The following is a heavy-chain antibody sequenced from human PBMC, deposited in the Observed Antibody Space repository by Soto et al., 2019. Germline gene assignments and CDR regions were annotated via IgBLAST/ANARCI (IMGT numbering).Heavy chain of an antibody. Sequence: QVQLQESGPGLVKPSETLSLTCTVSGGSISRYYWSWIRQPPGKGLEWIGYIYYSGSTNYNPSLNGRVTISVDTSKNQFSLKLSSVTAADTAVYYCARGRGGWFINQLLNAFDIWGQGTMVTVSS. V-gene: IGHV4-59*01. J-gene: IGHJ3*02. CDR3: ARGRGGWFINQLLNAFDI. D-gene: IGHD2-2*01. CDR2: IYYSGST. CDR1: GGSISRYY.